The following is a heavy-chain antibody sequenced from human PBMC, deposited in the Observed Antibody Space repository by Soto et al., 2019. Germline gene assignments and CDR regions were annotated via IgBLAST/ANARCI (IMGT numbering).Heavy chain of an antibody. V-gene: IGHV1-3*05. D-gene: IGHD2-15*01. CDR2: INAGNGNT. CDR1: GYTFTSYA. Sequence: QVQLVQSGAEEKKPGASVKVSCKASGYTFTSYAMHWVRQAPGQRLEWMGWINAGNGNTKYSQKFQGRVTITRDTSGRTAYTELSSLRSEDTAVYYCARVDAYYYYGMDVWGQGTTVTVSS. CDR3: ARVDAYYYYGMDV. J-gene: IGHJ6*02.